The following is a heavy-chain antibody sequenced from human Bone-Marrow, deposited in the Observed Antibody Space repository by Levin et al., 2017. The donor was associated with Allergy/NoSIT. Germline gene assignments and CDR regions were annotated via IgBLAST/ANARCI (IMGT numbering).Heavy chain of an antibody. Sequence: PGGSLRLSCKGSGYSFSTYWIGWVRQMPGKGLEWMGIIYAGDSDTRYSPSFQGQVTISVDKSTSTAYLQWGSLKASDSAVYYCAKLRRTAMRYDAFDVWGQGTVVTVSS. CDR3: AKLRRTAMRYDAFDV. J-gene: IGHJ3*01. CDR2: IYAGDSDT. V-gene: IGHV5-51*01. CDR1: GYSFSTYW. D-gene: IGHD3-16*01.